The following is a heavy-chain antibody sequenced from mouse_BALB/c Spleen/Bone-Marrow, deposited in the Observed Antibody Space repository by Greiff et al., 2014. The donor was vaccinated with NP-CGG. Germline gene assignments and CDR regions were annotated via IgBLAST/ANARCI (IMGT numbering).Heavy chain of an antibody. CDR1: GFSLTSYG. D-gene: IGHD1-2*01. CDR2: IWADGST. V-gene: IGHV2-9*02. J-gene: IGHJ4*01. CDR3: ARITTATGAMDY. Sequence: VMLVESGPGLVAPSQSLSISCIVSGFSLTSYGVHWVRQPPGKGLEWLGVIWADGSTNYNSALMSRLSISKDNSKSQVFLKMNSLQTDDTAMYYCARITTATGAMDYWGQGTSVTVSS.